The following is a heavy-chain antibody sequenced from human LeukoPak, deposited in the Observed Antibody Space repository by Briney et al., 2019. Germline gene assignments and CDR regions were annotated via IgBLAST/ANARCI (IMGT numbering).Heavy chain of an antibody. V-gene: IGHV4-39*07. CDR3: ARDSSSWYYFDY. CDR1: GGSISSSSYY. J-gene: IGHJ4*02. CDR2: IYYSGST. Sequence: SETLSLTCTVSGGSISSSSYYWGWIRQPPGKGLEWIGSIYYSGSTYYNPSLKSRITISVDTSKNQFSLKLSSVTAADTAVYYCARDSSSWYYFDYWGQGTLVTVSS. D-gene: IGHD6-13*01.